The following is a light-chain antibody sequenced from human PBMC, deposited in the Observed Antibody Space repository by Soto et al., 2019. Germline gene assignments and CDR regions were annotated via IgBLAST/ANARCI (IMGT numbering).Light chain of an antibody. CDR3: QQYGSSLWT. J-gene: IGKJ1*01. V-gene: IGKV3-20*01. CDR1: QSISTTY. Sequence: EIVLTQSPGTLSLSPGERATLSCRASQSISTTYLTWYQQKPGQAPRLLIYGASSRATGIPDRFSGSGSGTDFTLTINRLEPEDFAVYYCQQYGSSLWTVGQGTKVDIK. CDR2: GAS.